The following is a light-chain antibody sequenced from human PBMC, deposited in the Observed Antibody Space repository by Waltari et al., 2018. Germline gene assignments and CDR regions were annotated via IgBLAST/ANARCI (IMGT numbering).Light chain of an antibody. CDR2: GVS. CDR1: QSVNDN. CDR3: QHYNKWPPWT. Sequence: EVVMTQSPATLPVSPGESVTLSCRASQSVNDNLAWYQQKVGQAPRLLIYGVSSRATGIPARFSGTGSGTDFTLTITSLQAEDFAVYYCQHYNKWPPWTFGQGTKVEFK. J-gene: IGKJ1*01. V-gene: IGKV3-15*01.